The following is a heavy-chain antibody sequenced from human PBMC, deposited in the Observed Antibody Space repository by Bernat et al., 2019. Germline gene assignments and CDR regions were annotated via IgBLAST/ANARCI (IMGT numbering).Heavy chain of an antibody. D-gene: IGHD3-3*01. J-gene: IGHJ4*02. Sequence: QVRLVQSGAEVKKPGASVKVSCKASGYTFTSYGISWVRQAPGQGLEWMGWISAYNGNTNYAQKLQGRVTMTTDTSTSTAYMELRSLRSDDTAVYYCASDKGYDFWSGISDVNFDYWGQGTLVTVSS. CDR3: ASDKGYDFWSGISDVNFDY. CDR2: ISAYNGNT. V-gene: IGHV1-18*04. CDR1: GYTFTSYG.